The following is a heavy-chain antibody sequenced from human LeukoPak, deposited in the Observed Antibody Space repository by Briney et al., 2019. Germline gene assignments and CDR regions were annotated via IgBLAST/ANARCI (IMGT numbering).Heavy chain of an antibody. CDR1: GFTFSSYW. J-gene: IGHJ6*02. Sequence: GGSLRLSCAASGFTFSSYWMSWVRQAPGKGLEWVANIKQDGSGKYYVDSVKGRFTISRDNAKNSLYLQMNSLRAEDTAVYYCAREIAAAGTQGYYYYYGMDVWGQGTTVTVSS. V-gene: IGHV3-7*01. D-gene: IGHD6-13*01. CDR3: AREIAAAGTQGYYYYYGMDV. CDR2: IKQDGSGK.